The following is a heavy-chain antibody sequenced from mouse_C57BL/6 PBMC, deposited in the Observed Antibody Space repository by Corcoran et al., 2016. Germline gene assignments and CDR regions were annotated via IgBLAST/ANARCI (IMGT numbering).Heavy chain of an antibody. J-gene: IGHJ2*01. CDR1: GYTFTDYY. D-gene: IGHD2-5*01. CDR2: INPNNGGT. Sequence: EVQLQQSGPELVKPGASVKISCKASGYTFTDYYMNWVKQSHGKSLEWIGDINPNNGGTSYNQKFKGKATLTVDKSSSTAYMELRSLTSEDSAVYYCARVGNSNSPFDYWGQGTTLTVSS. CDR3: ARVGNSNSPFDY. V-gene: IGHV1-26*01.